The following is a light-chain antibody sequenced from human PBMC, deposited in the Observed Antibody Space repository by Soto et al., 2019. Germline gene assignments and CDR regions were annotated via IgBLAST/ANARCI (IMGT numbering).Light chain of an antibody. V-gene: IGLV2-14*01. J-gene: IGLJ3*02. Sequence: QSVLTQPASVSGSPGQSITISCTGTSSDVGAYNYVSWYQQHPGKAPKLMIYDVSNRPSGVSNRFSGSKSDNTASLTISGLQAEDEADCYCSSYTSSSTLVFGGGTKVTVL. CDR1: SSDVGAYNY. CDR2: DVS. CDR3: SSYTSSSTLV.